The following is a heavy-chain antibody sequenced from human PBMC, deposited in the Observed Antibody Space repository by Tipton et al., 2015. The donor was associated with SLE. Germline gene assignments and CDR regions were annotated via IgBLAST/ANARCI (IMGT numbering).Heavy chain of an antibody. CDR1: GYTFTSYG. Sequence: QSGAEVKKPGASVKVSCKASGYTFTSYGISWVRQAPGQGLEWMGWISAYNGNTNYAQKLQGRVTMTTDTSTSTAYMELRSRRSEVSALYCCAKVLSLWSGYSILADIYYGMDIWSQGSTVTVSS. CDR2: ISAYNGNT. J-gene: IGHJ6*02. CDR3: AKVLSLWSGYSILADIYYGMDI. V-gene: IGHV1-18*01. D-gene: IGHD3-3*01.